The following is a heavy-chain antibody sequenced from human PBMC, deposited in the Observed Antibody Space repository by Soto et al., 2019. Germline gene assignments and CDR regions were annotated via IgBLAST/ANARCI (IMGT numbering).Heavy chain of an antibody. V-gene: IGHV3-23*01. D-gene: IGHD3-22*01. CDR1: GFTFSSYA. Sequence: GGSLRLSCAASGFTFSSYAMSWVRQAPGKGLEWVSAISGSGGSTYYAGFVKGRFTISRDNSKNTLYLQMNSLRAEDTAVYYCAKDGVHHYDSSATQSTAFDYWGQGTLVTVSS. J-gene: IGHJ4*02. CDR3: AKDGVHHYDSSATQSTAFDY. CDR2: ISGSGGST.